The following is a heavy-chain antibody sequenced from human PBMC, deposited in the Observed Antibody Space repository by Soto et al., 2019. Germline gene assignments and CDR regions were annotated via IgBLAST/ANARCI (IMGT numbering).Heavy chain of an antibody. CDR3: ARDHSFYYGSGSDY. CDR2: ISGSGGLT. D-gene: IGHD3-10*01. CDR1: GFTFSNYA. V-gene: IGHV3-23*01. J-gene: IGHJ4*02. Sequence: GGSLRLSCAASGFTFSNYAMSWVRQAPGKGLEWVSAISGSGGLTYYAGSVKGRFTISRDNSENTLHLRVNSLRAEDTAVYYCARDHSFYYGSGSDYWGQGTLVTVSS.